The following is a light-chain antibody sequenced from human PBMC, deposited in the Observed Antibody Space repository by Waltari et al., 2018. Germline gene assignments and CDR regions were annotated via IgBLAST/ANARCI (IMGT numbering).Light chain of an antibody. CDR2: KDT. V-gene: IGLV3-27*01. CDR1: VLAETY. J-gene: IGLJ2*01. Sequence: YDLAQPFSVSVSPGQTATITCSGDVLAETYVRWFQQRPGQAPTLILYKDTERPPGIPDRCSGSSSGSTVTLTIRGALLEDEADYHCHAAADNNWFFGGGTKLTVL. CDR3: HAAADNNWF.